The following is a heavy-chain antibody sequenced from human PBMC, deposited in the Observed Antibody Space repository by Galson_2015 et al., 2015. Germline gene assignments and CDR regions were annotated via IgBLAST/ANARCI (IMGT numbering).Heavy chain of an antibody. V-gene: IGHV3-53*01. Sequence: SLRLSCAASGFTFSNYAMSWVRQAPGKGLEWVSVIYSGGSTYYADSVEGRFTISRDNSKNTLYLQMNSLRAEDTAVYYCARELPYSSSDDAFDIWGQGTMVTVSS. J-gene: IGHJ3*02. CDR1: GFTFSNYA. CDR3: ARELPYSSSDDAFDI. CDR2: IYSGGST. D-gene: IGHD6-13*01.